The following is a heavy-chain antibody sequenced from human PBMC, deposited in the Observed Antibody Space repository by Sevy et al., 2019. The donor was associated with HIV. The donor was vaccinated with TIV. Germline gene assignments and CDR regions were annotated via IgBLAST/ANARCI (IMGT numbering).Heavy chain of an antibody. CDR2: IRNRPNSYTT. CDR1: GFTFSDHY. V-gene: IGHV3-72*01. D-gene: IGHD2-15*01. Sequence: GGSLRLSCAASGFTFSDHYVDWVRQAPGKGLEWVGRIRNRPNSYTTEYAASVKGRFTISRDDSRNSVYLQMNSLKTQDTAVDYWVRGPKRGVGGCQQFSPYCLDVWGKGATVTVSS. CDR3: VRGPKRGVGGCQQFSPYCLDV. J-gene: IGHJ6*03.